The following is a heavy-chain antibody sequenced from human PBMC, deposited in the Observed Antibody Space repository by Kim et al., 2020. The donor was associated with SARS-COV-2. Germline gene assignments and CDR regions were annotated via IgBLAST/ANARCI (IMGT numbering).Heavy chain of an antibody. CDR1: GFTFSNAW. CDR3: ATPRVVAATRAADYYGMDV. CDR2: IKSKGDGGTT. V-gene: IGHV3-15*01. Sequence: GGSLRLSCEASGFTFSNAWMTWVRQAPGKGLEWVGRIKSKGDGGTTDYAAPLKDRFNISRDDSKNTLYLQMVSLKTEDTAVYYCATPRVVAATRAADYYGMDVGGRGTTVTVSS. D-gene: IGHD1-26*01. J-gene: IGHJ6*02.